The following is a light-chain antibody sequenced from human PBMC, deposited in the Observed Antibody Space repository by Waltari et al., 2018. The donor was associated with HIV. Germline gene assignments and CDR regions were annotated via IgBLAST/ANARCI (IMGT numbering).Light chain of an antibody. V-gene: IGLV1-51*01. Sequence: QSVLTQPPSVSAAPGQKAPISCSGSSSNIGSNYVSWYQQLPGIAPKLLIYENGERPSGILARFSGSKSGSSATLGITGLQTGDESHYYCATWDDSLSVVVFGGGTKLTVL. CDR3: ATWDDSLSVVV. J-gene: IGLJ2*01. CDR1: SSNIGSNY. CDR2: ENG.